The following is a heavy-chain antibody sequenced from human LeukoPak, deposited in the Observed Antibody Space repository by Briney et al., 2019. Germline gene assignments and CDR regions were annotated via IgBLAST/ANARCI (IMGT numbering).Heavy chain of an antibody. J-gene: IGHJ3*02. V-gene: IGHV4-4*02. D-gene: IGHD3-16*01. CDR1: GGSISSIYW. CDR2: IDDSGST. CDR3: ARVRGMYINDAFDI. Sequence: PSETLSLTCAVSGGSISSIYWSTWVRQPPGKGLEWIGEIDDSGSTNYNPSLKSRVTISVDKSKNQFSLNLSSVTAADTAVYYCARVRGMYINDAFDIWGQGTMVTVSS.